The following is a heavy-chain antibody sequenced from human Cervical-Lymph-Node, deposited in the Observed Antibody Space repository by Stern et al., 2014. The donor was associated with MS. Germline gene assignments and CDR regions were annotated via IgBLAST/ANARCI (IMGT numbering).Heavy chain of an antibody. Sequence: VKLLESGGGVVQPGRSLRLSCAASGFTFSSYGMHWVRQAPGKGLEWVAGIWYYGSNKYYADSVKGRFTISRDNSKNTLYLQMNSLRAEDTAVYYCARAAALRSGAFDIWGQGTMVTVSS. CDR1: GFTFSSYG. V-gene: IGHV3-33*01. J-gene: IGHJ3*02. CDR2: IWYYGSNK. D-gene: IGHD5-12*01. CDR3: ARAAALRSGAFDI.